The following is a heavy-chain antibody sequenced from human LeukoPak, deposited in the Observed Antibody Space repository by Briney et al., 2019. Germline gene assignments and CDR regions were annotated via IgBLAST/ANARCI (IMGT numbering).Heavy chain of an antibody. V-gene: IGHV4-31*03. CDR2: IYYSGST. CDR3: AREAYDTPRDAFDI. D-gene: IGHD3-22*01. Sequence: NPSETLSLTCTVSGDSISSGDYYWSWIRQHPGKGLEWIGYIYYSGSTYYSPSLKSRVTISVDTSKNQFSLKLSSVTAADTAVYYCAREAYDTPRDAFDIWGQGTMVTVSS. J-gene: IGHJ3*02. CDR1: GDSISSGDYY.